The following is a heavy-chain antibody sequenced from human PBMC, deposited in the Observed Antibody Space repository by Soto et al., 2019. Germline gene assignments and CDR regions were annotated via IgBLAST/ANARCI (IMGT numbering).Heavy chain of an antibody. CDR1: GFTFSSYA. J-gene: IGHJ6*02. D-gene: IGHD5-12*01. Sequence: PGGSLRLSCAASGFTFSSYAMHWVRQAPGKGLEWVAVISYDGSNKYYADSVKGRFTISRDNSKNTLYLQMNSLRAEDTDVYYWARDVGDTIGLDNYYGMDVWGQGTRVTFSS. CDR2: ISYDGSNK. V-gene: IGHV3-30-3*01. CDR3: ARDVGDTIGLDNYYGMDV.